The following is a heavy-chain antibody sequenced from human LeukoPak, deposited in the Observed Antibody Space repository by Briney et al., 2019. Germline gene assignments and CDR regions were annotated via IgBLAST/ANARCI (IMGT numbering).Heavy chain of an antibody. J-gene: IGHJ3*02. CDR3: ARIRDGYNDAYDI. CDR2: INPSDGST. CDR1: GYTFTSYY. D-gene: IGHD5-24*01. Sequence: ASVKVSCKASGYTFTSYYIHLVRQAPGQGFEWMAIINPSDGSTTNSQKFQGRVTMTRDTSTSTVYMELSGLRSEDTALHYCARIRDGYNDAYDIWGQGTMVTVSS. V-gene: IGHV1-46*01.